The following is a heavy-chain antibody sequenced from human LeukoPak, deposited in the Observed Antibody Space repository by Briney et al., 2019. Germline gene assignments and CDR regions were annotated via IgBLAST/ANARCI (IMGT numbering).Heavy chain of an antibody. J-gene: IGHJ4*02. V-gene: IGHV1-46*01. D-gene: IGHD3-22*01. Sequence: ASVKVSCKASGYTFTSYYMHWVRQAPGQGLEWMGIVNPSGGSTSYAQKFQGRVTMTRDTTTSTVYMELSSLRSEDTAVYYCARDKARRSMSLGVTYWGQGTLVTVSS. CDR1: GYTFTSYY. CDR3: ARDKARRSMSLGVTY. CDR2: VNPSGGST.